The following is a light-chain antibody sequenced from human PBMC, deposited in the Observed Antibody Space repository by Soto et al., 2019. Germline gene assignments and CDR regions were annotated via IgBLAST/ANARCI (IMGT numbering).Light chain of an antibody. Sequence: QLVLTQSSSASASLGSSVNLTCTLSSGHRSYIIAWHQQQPGKAPRFLMRLESSGSQNKGSGVPDRFSGSSSGTARYLTISNLQSEDEADYYCETWNSTTRVFGGGTKLTVL. J-gene: IGLJ3*02. CDR1: SGHRSYI. CDR2: LESSGSQ. V-gene: IGLV4-60*03. CDR3: ETWNSTTRV.